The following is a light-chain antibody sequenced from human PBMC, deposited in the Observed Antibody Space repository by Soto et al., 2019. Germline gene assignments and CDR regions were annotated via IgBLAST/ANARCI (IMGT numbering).Light chain of an antibody. J-gene: IGKJ1*01. V-gene: IGKV2-28*01. CDR1: QSLLHSNGYNY. CDR3: QQYGSSGT. Sequence: DIVMTQSPLSLPVTTGEPASISLRSSQSLLHSNGYNYLDWYLQKPGQSPQLLIYLGSNRASGVPDRFSGSGSGTDFTLTISRLEPEDFAVYYCQQYGSSGTFGQGTKVDIK. CDR2: LGS.